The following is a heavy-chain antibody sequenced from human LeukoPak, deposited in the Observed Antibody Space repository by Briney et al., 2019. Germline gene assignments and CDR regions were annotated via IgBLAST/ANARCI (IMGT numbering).Heavy chain of an antibody. D-gene: IGHD1-26*01. V-gene: IGHV3-53*05. Sequence: GGSLRLSCAASGFPVSSNYMNWVRQAPGKGLEWVSVIYSGGRTYCADSVEGRFTMSRDNSKNTLYLQMNSLRAEDTAVYYCATSGSFRYWGQGTLVTVSS. CDR3: ATSGSFRY. CDR1: GFPVSSNY. J-gene: IGHJ4*02. CDR2: IYSGGRT.